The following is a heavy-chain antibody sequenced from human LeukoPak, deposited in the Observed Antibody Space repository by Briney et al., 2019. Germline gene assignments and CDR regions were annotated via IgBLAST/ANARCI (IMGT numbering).Heavy chain of an antibody. D-gene: IGHD3-10*01. J-gene: IGHJ5*02. CDR2: IYPDDPDT. Sequence: GESLKISCKGSGYSFTTYWIGWVRQMPGKGLEWMGIIYPDDPDTRYSPSFQGQVTISVDKSISIAYLQWSSLKASDTAMYYCARGSYGSGSYPRWFDPWGQGTLVTVSS. CDR3: ARGSYGSGSYPRWFDP. CDR1: GYSFTTYW. V-gene: IGHV5-51*01.